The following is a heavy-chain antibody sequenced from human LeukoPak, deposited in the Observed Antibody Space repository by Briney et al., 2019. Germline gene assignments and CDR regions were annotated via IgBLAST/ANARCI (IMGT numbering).Heavy chain of an antibody. CDR1: GFSFSAHY. CDR3: ARISGSFYDYFDY. CDR2: ISTTGDTI. V-gene: IGHV3-11*01. J-gene: IGHJ4*02. Sequence: PGGSLRLSCAVSGFSFSAHYMSWIRQAPGKGLEWISYISTTGDTIYYADSVKGRFTISRDNAKNSLYLQMNSLRADDTAVYYCARISGSFYDYFDYWGQGALVSVSS. D-gene: IGHD3-22*01.